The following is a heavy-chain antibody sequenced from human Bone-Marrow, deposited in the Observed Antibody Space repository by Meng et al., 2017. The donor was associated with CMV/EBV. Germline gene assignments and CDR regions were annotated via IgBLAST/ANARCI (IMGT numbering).Heavy chain of an antibody. CDR1: GFTFSSYA. Sequence: SCAASGFTFSSYAMSWVRQAPGKGLEWISYITGSGRTIYYTDSVKGRLTISRDNAKRSLYLQMNSLRAEDTAVYYCASGYSYGYYFKYWGQGALVTVSS. V-gene: IGHV3-11*01. J-gene: IGHJ4*02. CDR2: ITGSGRTI. D-gene: IGHD5-18*01. CDR3: ASGYSYGYYFKY.